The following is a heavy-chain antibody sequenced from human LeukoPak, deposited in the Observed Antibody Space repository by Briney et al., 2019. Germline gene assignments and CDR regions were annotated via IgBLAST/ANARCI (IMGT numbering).Heavy chain of an antibody. V-gene: IGHV4-34*09. CDR1: GGSFSGYY. J-gene: IGHJ5*02. Sequence: SETLSLTCAVYGGSFSGYYWSWIRQPPGKGLEWIGYIYYSGSTYYNPSLKSRVTLSVDTSKNQFSLKLSSVTAADTAVYYCARGYSYGYGDNWFDPWGQGTLVTVSS. CDR3: ARGYSYGYGDNWFDP. D-gene: IGHD5-18*01. CDR2: IYYSGST.